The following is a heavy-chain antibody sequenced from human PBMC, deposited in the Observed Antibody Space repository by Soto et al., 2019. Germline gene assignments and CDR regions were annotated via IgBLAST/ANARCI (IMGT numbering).Heavy chain of an antibody. CDR3: ARADPDASVGY. D-gene: IGHD2-15*01. J-gene: IGHJ4*02. CDR2: ISYSGST. Sequence: SETLSLTCTVSGGSMSSYYWTWLRQSPGRGLEWIGYISYSGSTHYNPSLKSRVTISADTSKNQFSLRMNSMIAADTAVYYCARADPDASVGYWGQGTLVTVSS. CDR1: GGSMSSYY. V-gene: IGHV4-59*01.